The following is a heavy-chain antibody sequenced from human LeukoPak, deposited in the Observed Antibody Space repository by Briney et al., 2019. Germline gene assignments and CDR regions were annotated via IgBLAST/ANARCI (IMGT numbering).Heavy chain of an antibody. J-gene: IGHJ4*02. CDR2: IIPIFGTA. CDR3: ARDRGDFDHYDSSGYYGEFDY. CDR1: GGTFSSYA. V-gene: IGHV1-69*13. Sequence: ASVKVSCKASGGTFSSYAISWVRQAPGQGLEWMGGIIPIFGTANYAQKFQGRVTITADESTSTAYMELSSLRSEDTAVYYCARDRGDFDHYDSSGYYGEFDYWGQGPLVTVSS. D-gene: IGHD3-22*01.